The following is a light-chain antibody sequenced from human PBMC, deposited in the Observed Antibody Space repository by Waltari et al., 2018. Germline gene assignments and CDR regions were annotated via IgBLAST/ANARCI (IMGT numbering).Light chain of an antibody. CDR3: QQRSSWPLT. Sequence: EIVLTQSPATLSLSPGERATLSCRASHSVREYLAWYQQRPGQAPRLLIYDASNRATGVPARFSGTGYETDFTLTINNLEPEDFAVYYCQQRSSWPLTFGGGSKVVIK. V-gene: IGKV3-11*01. J-gene: IGKJ4*01. CDR2: DAS. CDR1: HSVREY.